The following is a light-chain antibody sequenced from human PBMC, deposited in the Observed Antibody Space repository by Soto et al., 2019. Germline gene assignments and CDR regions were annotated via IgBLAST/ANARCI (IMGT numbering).Light chain of an antibody. J-gene: IGLJ2*01. CDR2: DNS. CDR3: GTWDSSLSAVV. Sequence: QSVLTQPPSVSAAPGQKVTISCSGSNSNIGNNYVSWYQQLPGTAPKLLIFDNSKRPSGIPDRFSGSKSGTSATLGITGLQTGDEAHYYCGTWDSSLSAVVFGGGIKLTVL. CDR1: NSNIGNNY. V-gene: IGLV1-51*01.